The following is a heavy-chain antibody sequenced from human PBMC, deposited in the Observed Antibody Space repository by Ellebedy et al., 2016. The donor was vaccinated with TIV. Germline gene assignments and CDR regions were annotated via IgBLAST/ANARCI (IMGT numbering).Heavy chain of an antibody. CDR3: ARWGCANGVCYTPYYYYVMDV. V-gene: IGHV4-59*05. D-gene: IGHD2-8*01. Sequence: SETLSLTCTVSGGSISSYYWSWIRQPPGKGLEWIGSIYYSGSTYYNPSLKSRVTISVDTSKNQFSLKLRSVTAADTAVYYCARWGCANGVCYTPYYYYVMDVWGQGTTVTVSS. CDR1: GGSISSYY. CDR2: IYYSGST. J-gene: IGHJ6*02.